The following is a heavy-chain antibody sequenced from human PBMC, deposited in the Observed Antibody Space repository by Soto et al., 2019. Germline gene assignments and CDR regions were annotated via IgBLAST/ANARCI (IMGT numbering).Heavy chain of an antibody. J-gene: IGHJ4*02. CDR3: ATYQCASPYCVPLAH. V-gene: IGHV4-39*01. CDR2: IYYSGTS. D-gene: IGHD1-26*01. Sequence: QLQLQESGPGLVKPSETLSLTCTVSGGSINDDTYYWGWIRQPPGKGLEWIGSIYYSGTSSYNPSLKSQVTMSVDTSKLQLSLRRRSVTAADTADYYCATYQCASPYCVPLAHCGEGTLFIVSS. CDR1: GGSINDDTYY.